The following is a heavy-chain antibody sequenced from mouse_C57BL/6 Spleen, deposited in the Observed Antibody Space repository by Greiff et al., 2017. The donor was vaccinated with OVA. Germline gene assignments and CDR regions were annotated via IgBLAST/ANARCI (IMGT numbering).Heavy chain of an antibody. D-gene: IGHD1-1*01. CDR2: ISGGGGNT. Sequence: EVMLVESGGGLVKPGGSLKLSCAASGFTFSSYTMSWVRQTPEKRLEWVATISGGGGNTYYPDSVKGRFTISRDNAKNTLYLQMSSLRSEDTALYYCARRGDYYGSSYIYAMDYWGQGTSVTVSS. CDR3: ARRGDYYGSSYIYAMDY. J-gene: IGHJ4*01. V-gene: IGHV5-9*01. CDR1: GFTFSSYT.